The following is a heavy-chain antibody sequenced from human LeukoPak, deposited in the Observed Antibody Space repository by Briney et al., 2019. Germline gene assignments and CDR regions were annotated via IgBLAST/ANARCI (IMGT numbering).Heavy chain of an antibody. CDR1: GFTFSSYS. D-gene: IGHD2-21*02. CDR2: ISSSSSYI. J-gene: IGHJ4*02. Sequence: GGSLGLSCAASGFTFSSYSMNWVRQAPGKGLEWVSSISSSSSYIYYADSVKGRFTISRDNAKNSLYLQMNSLRAEDTAVYYCAREAREAYCGGDCYPSQFDYWGQGTLVTVSS. CDR3: AREAREAYCGGDCYPSQFDY. V-gene: IGHV3-21*01.